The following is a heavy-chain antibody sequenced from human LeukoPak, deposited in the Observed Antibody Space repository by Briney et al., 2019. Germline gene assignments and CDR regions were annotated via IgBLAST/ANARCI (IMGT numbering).Heavy chain of an antibody. J-gene: IGHJ6*03. CDR3: ARDRSGGGYYMDV. CDR1: GYTFTSYY. V-gene: IGHV1-46*01. CDR2: INPSGGST. D-gene: IGHD4-23*01. Sequence: ASVKVSCKASGYTFTSYYMRWVRQAPGQGLEWMGIINPSGGSTSYAQKFQGRVTMTRDMSTSTVYMELSSLRSEDTAVYYCARDRSGGGYYMDVWGKGTTVTVSS.